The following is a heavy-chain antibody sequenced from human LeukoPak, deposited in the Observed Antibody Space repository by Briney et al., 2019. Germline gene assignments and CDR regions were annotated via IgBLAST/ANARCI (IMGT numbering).Heavy chain of an antibody. CDR2: ISAYNGNT. V-gene: IGHV1-18*01. CDR1: GYTFTSYG. CDR3: AREFNIVVVPAAHGGDY. Sequence: ASEAVSCKASGYTFTSYGISWVRQAPGQGLEWMGWISAYNGNTNYAQKLQGRVTMTTDTSTSTAYMELRSLRSDDTAVYYCAREFNIVVVPAAHGGDYWGQGTLVTVSS. D-gene: IGHD2-2*01. J-gene: IGHJ4*02.